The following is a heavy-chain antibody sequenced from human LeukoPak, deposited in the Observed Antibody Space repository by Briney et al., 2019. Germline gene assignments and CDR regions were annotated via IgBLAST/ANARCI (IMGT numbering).Heavy chain of an antibody. Sequence: PGGSLRLSCAASGFTLSSNYMSWVRQAPGKGLEWVSVIYSGGSTYYADSVKGRFTISRDNSKNTLYLQMNSLKIDDTAVYYCSTERDYYFHYWGQGALVIVSS. CDR1: GFTLSSNY. D-gene: IGHD2-2*01. CDR3: STERDYYFHY. J-gene: IGHJ4*02. V-gene: IGHV3-53*01. CDR2: IYSGGST.